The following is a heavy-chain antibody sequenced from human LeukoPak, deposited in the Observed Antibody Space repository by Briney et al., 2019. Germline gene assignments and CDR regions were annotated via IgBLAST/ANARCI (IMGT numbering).Heavy chain of an antibody. J-gene: IGHJ4*02. Sequence: PGGSLRLSCAASGCTFSSYWMSWVRQAPGKGLEWVANIKQDGSEKYYVDSVKGRFTISRDNAKNSLYLQMNSLRAEDTAVYYCAGDRGIYYWGQGTLVTVSS. CDR3: AGDRGIYY. V-gene: IGHV3-7*01. D-gene: IGHD3-10*01. CDR2: IKQDGSEK. CDR1: GCTFSSYW.